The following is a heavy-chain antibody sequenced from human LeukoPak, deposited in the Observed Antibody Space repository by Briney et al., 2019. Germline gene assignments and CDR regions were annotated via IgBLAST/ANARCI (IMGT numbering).Heavy chain of an antibody. CDR3: AKEGGIAAPGTSYYGMDV. D-gene: IGHD6-25*01. Sequence: GGSLRLSCAASGFTFSSSAMNWVRQSPGKGLEWVSDIMGSDGNTYYADSVKGRFTISRDTYKNTLYLQMYSLRGEDTAVYYCAKEGGIAAPGTSYYGMDVWGQGTTVTVSS. CDR1: GFTFSSSA. J-gene: IGHJ6*02. V-gene: IGHV3-23*01. CDR2: IMGSDGNT.